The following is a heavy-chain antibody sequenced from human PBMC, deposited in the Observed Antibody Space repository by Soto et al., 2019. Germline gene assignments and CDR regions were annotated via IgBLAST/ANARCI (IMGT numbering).Heavy chain of an antibody. D-gene: IGHD7-27*01. Sequence: SETLSLACSVSGDSISNLDYFWAWIRQPPGQALEYIGYIYKSATTYYNPSFESRVAISVDTSKSQFSLNVTSVTAADTAVYFCARGRYCLTGRCFPNWFDSWGQGALVTVSS. CDR2: IYKSATT. V-gene: IGHV4-30-4*01. CDR1: GDSISNLDYF. J-gene: IGHJ5*01. CDR3: ARGRYCLTGRCFPNWFDS.